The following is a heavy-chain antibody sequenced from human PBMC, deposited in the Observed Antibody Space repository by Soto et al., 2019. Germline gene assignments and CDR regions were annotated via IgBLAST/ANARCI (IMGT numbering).Heavy chain of an antibody. CDR1: GFTFSSYG. D-gene: IGHD2-2*01. CDR3: AKGGVKVVVPAAKDRVGYFQH. J-gene: IGHJ1*01. CDR2: ISYDGSNK. V-gene: IGHV3-30*18. Sequence: QVQLVESGGGVVQPGRSLRLSCAASGFTFSSYGMHWVRQAPGKGLEWVAVISYDGSNKYYADCVKGGFTISRDTSKNALYVQVNSLRAEETAVYYWAKGGVKVVVPAAKDRVGYFQHWGQGIMVTVSS.